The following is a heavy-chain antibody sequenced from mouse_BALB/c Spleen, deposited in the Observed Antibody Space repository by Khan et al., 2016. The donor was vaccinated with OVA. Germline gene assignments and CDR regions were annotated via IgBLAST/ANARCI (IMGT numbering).Heavy chain of an antibody. CDR3: ARTARIKY. V-gene: IGHV3-1*02. CDR1: GYSITSGYG. D-gene: IGHD1-2*01. J-gene: IGHJ2*01. CDR2: IPYSGST. Sequence: EVKLLESGPGLVKPSQSLSLTCTVTGYSITSGYGWNLIRQFPGNQLEWMGYIPYSGSTNYNPSFKSRTSITRDTSKNQFLLQLKSVTTEDTATYYCARTARIKYWGQGTTLTVSS.